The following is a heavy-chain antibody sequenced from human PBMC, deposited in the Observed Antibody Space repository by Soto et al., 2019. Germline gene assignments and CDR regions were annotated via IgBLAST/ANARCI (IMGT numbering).Heavy chain of an antibody. V-gene: IGHV4-31*03. CDR3: ARGDSSHISYYFDY. J-gene: IGHJ4*02. Sequence: TSETLSLTCTVSGSSISSGGYYWSWISQHPGKGLEWIGYIYYSGSTYYNPSLKSRVTISVDTSNNQFSLKLSSVTAAYTAVYYCARGDSSHISYYFDYWRQGTLVTVSS. CDR1: GSSISSGGYY. D-gene: IGHD2-21*01. CDR2: IYYSGST.